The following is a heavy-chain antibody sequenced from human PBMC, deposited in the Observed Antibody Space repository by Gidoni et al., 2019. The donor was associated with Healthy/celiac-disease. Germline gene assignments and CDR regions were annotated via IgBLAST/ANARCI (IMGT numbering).Heavy chain of an antibody. V-gene: IGHV1-24*01. J-gene: IGHJ3*02. CDR3: ATVGGLTMIVVVGEAFDI. D-gene: IGHD3-22*01. CDR1: GYTLTELS. Sequence: QVQLVQSGAEVKKPGASVKVSCKVSGYTLTELSMHWVRQAPGKGLEWMGGFDPEDGETIYAQKFQGRVTMTEDTSTDTAYMELSSLRSEDTAVYYCATVGGLTMIVVVGEAFDIWGQGTMVTVSS. CDR2: FDPEDGET.